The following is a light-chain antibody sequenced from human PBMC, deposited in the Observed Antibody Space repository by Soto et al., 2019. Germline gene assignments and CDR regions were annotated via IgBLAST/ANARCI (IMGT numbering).Light chain of an antibody. J-gene: IGKJ4*01. CDR2: AAS. V-gene: IGKV3-20*02. Sequence: VLTQSPSTLSLSPGERATLSCRASQIVTSGYLSWYRQTPGQPPRLVMYAASNRATGIPERFWGGGSGTDFTLTIEKLEPDDFAVYYCQQAGGMPITFGGGTKVEI. CDR1: QIVTSGY. CDR3: QQAGGMPIT.